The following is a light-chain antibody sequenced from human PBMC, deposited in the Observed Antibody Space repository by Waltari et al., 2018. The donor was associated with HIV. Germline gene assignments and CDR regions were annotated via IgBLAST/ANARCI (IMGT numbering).Light chain of an antibody. CDR2: SNN. J-gene: IGLJ1*01. CDR3: AAWEDSLNGYV. V-gene: IGLV1-44*01. Sequence: QSVLTQPPSASGTPGQRVTISCSGSSSNIGSNTVNWYQQLPGTAPKLLIYSNNRRPSGVPDRVSGSKSGTSASLAISGLQSEDEADYCCAAWEDSLNGYVFGTGTKVTVL. CDR1: SSNIGSNT.